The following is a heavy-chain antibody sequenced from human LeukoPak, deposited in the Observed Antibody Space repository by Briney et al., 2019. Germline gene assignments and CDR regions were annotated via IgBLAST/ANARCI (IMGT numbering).Heavy chain of an antibody. Sequence: GGSLRLSCAGSGFTFNSYSMNWVRQAPGKGLERVSYISGGSSTTYYADSVKGRFTISRDNAKNSLYLQMNSLRAEDTAVYYCARDGDYYDSSGYYARPFDYWGQGTLVTVSS. J-gene: IGHJ4*02. D-gene: IGHD3-22*01. CDR1: GFTFNSYS. CDR3: ARDGDYYDSSGYYARPFDY. V-gene: IGHV3-48*04. CDR2: ISGGSSTT.